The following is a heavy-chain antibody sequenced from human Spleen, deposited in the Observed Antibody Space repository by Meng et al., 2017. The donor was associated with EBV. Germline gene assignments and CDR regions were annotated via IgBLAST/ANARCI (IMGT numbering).Heavy chain of an antibody. CDR3: SRDLMGPDDW. V-gene: IGHV3-74*01. Sequence: QVVESGGTLVQPGGSLRLSCATSGFSFSAYWMHWVRQVPGKGLQWVSRITPDGGRTDYADSVQGRFTISRDNAAKTLYLQMKSLRPEDTAVYYCSRDLMGPDDWWGQGTLVTVSS. J-gene: IGHJ4*02. CDR2: ITPDGGRT. D-gene: IGHD1-26*01. CDR1: GFSFSAYW.